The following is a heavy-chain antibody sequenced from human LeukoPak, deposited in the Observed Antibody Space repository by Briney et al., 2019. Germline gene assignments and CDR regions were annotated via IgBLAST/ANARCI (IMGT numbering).Heavy chain of an antibody. Sequence: PGGSLRLSCAASGFTFSSYAMSWVRQAPGKGLEWVSVICCSGGSTYYADSVKGRFTISRDNSKNTLYLQMNSLRAEDTAVYYCAKDPGSRGYPDCWSQGSLVTAYS. D-gene: IGHD3-22*01. CDR2: ICCSGGST. V-gene: IGHV3-23*01. CDR3: AKDPGSRGYPDC. J-gene: IGHJ4*01. CDR1: GFTFSSYA.